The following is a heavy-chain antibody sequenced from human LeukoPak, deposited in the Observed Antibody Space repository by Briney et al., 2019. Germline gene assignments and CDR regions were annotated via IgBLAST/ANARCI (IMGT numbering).Heavy chain of an antibody. CDR3: ARVIAAAGPPYYFYYMDV. D-gene: IGHD6-13*01. V-gene: IGHV3-20*01. Sequence: GGSLRLSCAASGFTFDDYGMTWVRQAPGKGLEWVSGINWNGGSTVYADSVKGRFTISRDNAKNSLYLQLNSLRAEDTALYHCARVIAAAGPPYYFYYMDVWGKGTTVTISS. J-gene: IGHJ6*03. CDR2: INWNGGST. CDR1: GFTFDDYG.